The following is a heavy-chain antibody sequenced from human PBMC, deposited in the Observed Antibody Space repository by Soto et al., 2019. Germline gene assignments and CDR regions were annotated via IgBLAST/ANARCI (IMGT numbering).Heavy chain of an antibody. Sequence: QVQLVQSGAEVKKPGSSVKVSCKASGGTFSSYAISWVRQAPGQGLEWMGGIIPILGTANYAKKFQGRVTITADESTSPACMELSSLRSEDTAVYYCAREVGGITGFQDWFAPWGQGTMVTDSS. D-gene: IGHD1-20*01. J-gene: IGHJ5*02. CDR3: AREVGGITGFQDWFAP. CDR1: GGTFSSYA. V-gene: IGHV1-69*11. CDR2: IIPILGTA.